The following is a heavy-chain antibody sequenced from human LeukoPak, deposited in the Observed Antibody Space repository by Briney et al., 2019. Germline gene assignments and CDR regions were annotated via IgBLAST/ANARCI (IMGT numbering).Heavy chain of an antibody. CDR3: AKDGTDWYFDV. CDR1: GFTFTRYW. J-gene: IGHJ2*01. Sequence: GGSLRLSCAASGFTFTRYWMSWVRQAPGKGLEWVANINQDGSEQFYVDSLKGRFTISRDNTKNSLYLQMNSLRVEDTALYYCAKDGTDWYFDVWGRGILVTVSS. CDR2: INQDGSEQ. V-gene: IGHV3-7*01. D-gene: IGHD6-13*01.